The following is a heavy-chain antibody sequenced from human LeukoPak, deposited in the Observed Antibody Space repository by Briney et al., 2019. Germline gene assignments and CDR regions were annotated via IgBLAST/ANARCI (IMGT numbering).Heavy chain of an antibody. V-gene: IGHV3-23*01. CDR3: AKGRRGDSSGS. CDR1: GFTFSSYG. J-gene: IGHJ5*02. CDR2: ISGSGGST. Sequence: PGGSLRVSCAASGFTFSSYGMSWVRQAPGKGLEWVSAISGSGGSTYYADSVKGRFTISRDNSNNTLYLQMNSLRAEDAAVYYCAKGRRGDSSGSWGQGTLVTVSS. D-gene: IGHD3-22*01.